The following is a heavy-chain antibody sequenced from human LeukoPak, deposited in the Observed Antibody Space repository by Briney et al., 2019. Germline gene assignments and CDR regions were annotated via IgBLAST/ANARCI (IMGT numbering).Heavy chain of an antibody. CDR3: TRGLYYDSSGYLYYFDY. D-gene: IGHD3-22*01. CDR2: IRSSSYGGTI. Sequence: PGGSLRLSCTASGFTFGDYAVSWVRQAPGKGLEWVTFIRSSSYGGTIEYAASVKGRFTISRDDSKSIAYLQMNSLKTEDTAVYYCTRGLYYDSSGYLYYFDYWGQGTLVTVSS. V-gene: IGHV3-49*04. J-gene: IGHJ4*02. CDR1: GFTFGDYA.